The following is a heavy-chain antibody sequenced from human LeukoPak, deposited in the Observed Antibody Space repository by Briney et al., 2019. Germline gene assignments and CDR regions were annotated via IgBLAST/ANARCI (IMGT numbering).Heavy chain of an antibody. CDR1: GYTFTGYY. CDR2: INPNSGGT. D-gene: IGHD2/OR15-2a*01. Sequence: ASVKVSCKASGYTFTGYYMHWVRQAPGQGLEWMGWINPNSGGTNYAQKFQGRVTMARDTSISTAYMELSSLTSDDTAVYYCARAIRINWYFDLWGRGTLVTVSS. V-gene: IGHV1-2*02. J-gene: IGHJ2*01. CDR3: ARAIRINWYFDL.